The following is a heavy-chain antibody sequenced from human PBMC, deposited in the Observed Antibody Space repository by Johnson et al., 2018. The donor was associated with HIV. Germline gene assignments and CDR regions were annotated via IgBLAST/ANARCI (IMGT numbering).Heavy chain of an antibody. CDR3: AKDQGGTVAGAYAFDI. D-gene: IGHD4-23*01. CDR2: ISYDGTNK. V-gene: IGHV3-33*05. Sequence: QVQLVESGGGVVQPGRSLRLSCAASGFTFSSYGMHWVRQAPGKGLEWVAVISYDGTNKYYADSVKGRFTISRDNSKNTLYLQMNSLRAEDTAVDYCAKDQGGTVAGAYAFDIWGQGTMVTVSS. CDR1: GFTFSSYG. J-gene: IGHJ3*02.